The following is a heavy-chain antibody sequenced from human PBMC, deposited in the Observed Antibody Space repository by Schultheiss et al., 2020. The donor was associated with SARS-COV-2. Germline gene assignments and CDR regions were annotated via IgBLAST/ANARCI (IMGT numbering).Heavy chain of an antibody. CDR1: GGTFTSYD. D-gene: IGHD4-11*01. Sequence: ASVKVSCKASGGTFTSYDINWVRQAPGQGLEWMGWINPNSGGTNYAQKFQGRVTMTRDTSASTAYMELSRLRSDDTAVYYCARDDALYSNYRDYYYYYMDVWGKGTTVTVSS. CDR3: ARDDALYSNYRDYYYYYMDV. V-gene: IGHV1-2*02. CDR2: INPNSGGT. J-gene: IGHJ6*03.